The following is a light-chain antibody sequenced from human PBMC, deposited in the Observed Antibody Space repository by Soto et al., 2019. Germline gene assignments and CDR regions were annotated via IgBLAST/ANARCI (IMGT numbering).Light chain of an antibody. CDR1: SSNIGAGYV. CDR3: QSYDSSLSVWV. V-gene: IGLV1-40*01. J-gene: IGLJ3*02. Sequence: QPVLTQPPSVSGAPGQRVTISCTGSSSNIGAGYVVHWYQQLPGTAPKLLIYGNSNRPSGVPDRFSGSKSGTSASLAITGLQAEDEADYYCQSYDSSLSVWVFGGGTKVTVL. CDR2: GNS.